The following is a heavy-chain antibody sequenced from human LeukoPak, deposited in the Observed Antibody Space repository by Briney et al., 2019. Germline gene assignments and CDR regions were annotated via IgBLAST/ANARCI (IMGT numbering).Heavy chain of an antibody. CDR3: ARSPAHFDY. D-gene: IGHD2-2*01. J-gene: IGHJ4*02. V-gene: IGHV3-30-3*01. Sequence: PGGSLRLSCAASGFTFSSYAMHWVRQAPGKGLEWVAVISYDGSNKYYADSVKGRFTISRDNPKNTLYLQMNSLRAEDTAVYYCARSPAHFDYWGQGTLVTVSS. CDR2: ISYDGSNK. CDR1: GFTFSSYA.